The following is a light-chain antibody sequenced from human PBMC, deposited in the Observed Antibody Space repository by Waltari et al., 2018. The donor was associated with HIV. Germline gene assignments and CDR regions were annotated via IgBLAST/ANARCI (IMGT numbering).Light chain of an antibody. V-gene: IGLV2-23*02. CDR1: GSAIGNYNL. J-gene: IGLJ3*02. CDR3: SSYAGSSTLWV. Sequence: QSALTQPASVSESPGQSITISCTGTGSAIGNYNLVPWYQQYPGKAPKLIIYEVNKRPSGVSSRFSGSKSGNTASLTVSGLQAEDEAGYYCSSYAGSSTLWVFGGGTQLTVL. CDR2: EVN.